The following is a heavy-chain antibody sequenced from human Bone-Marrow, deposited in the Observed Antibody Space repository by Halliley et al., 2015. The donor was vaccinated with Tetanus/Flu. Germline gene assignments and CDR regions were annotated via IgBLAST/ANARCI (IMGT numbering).Heavy chain of an antibody. J-gene: IGHJ5*02. V-gene: IGHV4-31*03. CDR3: ARMRRSEFGTGGDFFDP. Sequence: TLSLTCTVSGGSLRSVSFLWSWVRQDPGKGLEWIGYRYYSGSSRYNPSLGSRVSTSLDTSRNQFSLKLTSVTTADTAIYYCARMRRSEFGTGGDFFDPWGQGALVTVSS. CDR2: RYYSGSS. D-gene: IGHD2-21*02. CDR1: GGSLRSVSFL.